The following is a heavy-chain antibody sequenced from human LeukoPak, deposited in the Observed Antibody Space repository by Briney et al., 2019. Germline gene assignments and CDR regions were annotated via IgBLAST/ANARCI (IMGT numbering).Heavy chain of an antibody. CDR2: IRSRDGAI. CDR1: GFTFSSYS. V-gene: IGHV3-48*02. J-gene: IGHJ4*02. D-gene: IGHD2-15*01. CDR3: ARDSSWSFDY. Sequence: GGSLRLSCAASGFTFSSYSMNWVRQAPGKRLEWISYIRSRDGAIYYADSVKGRFTITTDNARKSLYLQMNSLREEDTAVYYCARDSSWSFDYWGQGTLVTVSS.